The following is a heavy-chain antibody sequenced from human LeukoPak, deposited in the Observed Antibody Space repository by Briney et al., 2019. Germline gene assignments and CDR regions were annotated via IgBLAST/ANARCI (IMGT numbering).Heavy chain of an antibody. V-gene: IGHV3-23*01. Sequence: GGSLRLSCAASGFTFSSYAMSWVRQAPGKGLEWVSAISGSGGSTYYADSVKGRFTISRDNSKNTLYLQMNSLRAEDTAVYYCAEDRAIAAAGSYFDYWGQGTLVTVSS. CDR2: ISGSGGST. D-gene: IGHD6-13*01. J-gene: IGHJ4*02. CDR1: GFTFSSYA. CDR3: AEDRAIAAAGSYFDY.